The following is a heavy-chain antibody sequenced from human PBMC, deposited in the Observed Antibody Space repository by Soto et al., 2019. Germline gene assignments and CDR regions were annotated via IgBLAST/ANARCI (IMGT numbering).Heavy chain of an antibody. CDR1: GFTFSSYG. CDR2: ISYDESHK. V-gene: IGHV3-30*18. Sequence: GSLRLSCAASGFTFSSYGMYWVRQAPGKGLEWVALISYDESHKQYVDSVKGRFTISRDNSKNTLYLQMNSLIAEDTAVYYCAKDGGSYFDYWGQGTLVTVSS. J-gene: IGHJ4*02. D-gene: IGHD2-15*01. CDR3: AKDGGSYFDY.